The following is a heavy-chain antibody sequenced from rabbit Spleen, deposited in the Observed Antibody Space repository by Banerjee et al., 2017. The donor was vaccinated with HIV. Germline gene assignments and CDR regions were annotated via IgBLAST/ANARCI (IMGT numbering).Heavy chain of an antibody. CDR2: IVPIFGVT. V-gene: IGHV1S47*01. D-gene: IGHD8-1*01. CDR3: ARDSGTSFSSYGMDL. CDR1: AFDFSDYG. J-gene: IGHJ6*01. Sequence: QEQLVESGGGLVQPGGSLRLSCKVSAFDFSDYGVSWVRQAPGKGLEWIGYIVPIFGVTYYANWVNGRLTISSHNAQNTLYLQLSSLTAADTASYFCARDSGTSFSSYGMDLWGQGTLVTVS.